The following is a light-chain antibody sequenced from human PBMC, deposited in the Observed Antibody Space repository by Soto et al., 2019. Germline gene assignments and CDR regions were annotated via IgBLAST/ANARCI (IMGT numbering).Light chain of an antibody. V-gene: IGLV3-21*04. CDR3: QVWDSSSDHPNYV. Sequence: SYELTQPPSVSVAPGKTARITCGGNNIGSKSVHWYQQKPGQAPVLVIYYDSDRPSGIPERFSGSNSGNTATLTIRRVEAGDEADYYCQVWDSSSDHPNYVFGTGTKLTVL. CDR2: YDS. J-gene: IGLJ1*01. CDR1: NIGSKS.